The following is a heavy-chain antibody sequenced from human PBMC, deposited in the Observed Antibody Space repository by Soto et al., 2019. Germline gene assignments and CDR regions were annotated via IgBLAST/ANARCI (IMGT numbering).Heavy chain of an antibody. Sequence: QVQLVESGGGMVQPGRSLRLSCAASGFTFSSYGMHWVRQAPGKGLEWVAVISYDGSNKYYADSVKGRFTISRDNSKNTLYLQMNSLRAEDTAVYYCAKDCPWFDPWGQGTLVTVSS. CDR3: AKDCPWFDP. CDR1: GFTFSSYG. J-gene: IGHJ5*02. CDR2: ISYDGSNK. V-gene: IGHV3-30*18.